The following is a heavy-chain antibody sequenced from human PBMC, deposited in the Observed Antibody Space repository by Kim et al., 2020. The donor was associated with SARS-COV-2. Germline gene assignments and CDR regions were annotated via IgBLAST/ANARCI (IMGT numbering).Heavy chain of an antibody. Sequence: SETLSLTCTVSGGSISSGDYYWSWIRQPPGKGLEWIGYIYYSGSTYYNPSLKSRVTISVDTSKNQFSLKLSSVTAADTAVYYCARDEGEYSSSGVEYWGQGTLVTVSS. V-gene: IGHV4-30-4*01. CDR2: IYYSGST. CDR1: GGSISSGDYY. J-gene: IGHJ4*02. D-gene: IGHD6-6*01. CDR3: ARDEGEYSSSGVEY.